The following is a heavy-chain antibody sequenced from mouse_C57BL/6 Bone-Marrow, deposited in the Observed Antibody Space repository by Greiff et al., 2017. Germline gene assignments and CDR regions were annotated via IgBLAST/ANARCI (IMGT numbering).Heavy chain of an antibody. J-gene: IGHJ1*03. CDR1: GFTFSSYG. D-gene: IGHD1-1*01. CDR2: ISSGGSYT. Sequence: DVMLVESGGDLVKPGGSLKLSCAASGFTFSSYGMSWVRQTPDKRLEWVATISSGGSYTYYPDSVKGRFTISRDNAKNTLYLQMSSLKSEDTAMYYCARTSYYGSRNWYFDVWGTETTVTVSS. V-gene: IGHV5-6*02. CDR3: ARTSYYGSRNWYFDV.